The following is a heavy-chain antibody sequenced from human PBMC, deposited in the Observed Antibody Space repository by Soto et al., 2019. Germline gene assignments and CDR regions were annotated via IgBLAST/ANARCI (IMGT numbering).Heavy chain of an antibody. D-gene: IGHD3-16*01. CDR2: ISATGGGT. V-gene: IGHV3-23*01. J-gene: IGHJ4*02. CDR3: AKDRRAGGNSAFYFDF. Sequence: VGSLRLSCAASGFTFSDYYMSWIRQAPGKGLEWVSLISATGGGTYYADSVKGRFTISRDNSHNTLYLQVHSLAAEDTAVYYCAKDRRAGGNSAFYFDFWGQGAQVTVSS. CDR1: GFTFSDYY.